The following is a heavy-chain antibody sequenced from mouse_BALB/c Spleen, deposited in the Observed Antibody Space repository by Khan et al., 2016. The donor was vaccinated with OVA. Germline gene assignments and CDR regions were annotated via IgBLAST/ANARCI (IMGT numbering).Heavy chain of an antibody. CDR2: IDPFNGST. V-gene: IGHV1S135*01. CDR3: ARHGYVAWFAY. D-gene: IGHD2-2*01. CDR1: GYSFTSYY. Sequence: VQLQQSGPELMKPGASVKISCKASGYSFTSYYIHWVKQSHGKSLEWIGYIDPFNGSTSYNQKFKGKATLTVDKSSSTAYMHLGSLTSEDSAVYYCARHGYVAWFAYWGQGTLVTVSA. J-gene: IGHJ3*01.